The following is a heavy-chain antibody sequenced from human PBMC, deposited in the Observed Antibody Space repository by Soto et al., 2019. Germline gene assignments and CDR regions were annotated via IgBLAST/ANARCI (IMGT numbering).Heavy chain of an antibody. CDR2: VSGSGGGT. Sequence: EVQLLESGGGLVQPGGSLRLSCAASGFTFNNYPMNWVRQAPGKGLEWISAVSGSGGGTFYVDSVRGRFTISRDNSKNRLYLQMNFLRAEDTAVYYCARDGGGDDWGDYFDYWGQGTLVTVSS. CDR3: ARDGGGDDWGDYFDY. D-gene: IGHD7-27*01. J-gene: IGHJ4*02. CDR1: GFTFNNYP. V-gene: IGHV3-23*01.